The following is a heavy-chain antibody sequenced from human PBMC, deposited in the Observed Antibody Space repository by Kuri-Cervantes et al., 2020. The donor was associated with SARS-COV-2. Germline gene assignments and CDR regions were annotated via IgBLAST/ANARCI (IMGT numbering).Heavy chain of an antibody. CDR2: IYTSGST. CDR1: GGSISSYY. D-gene: IGHD2-2*01. CDR3: ARVVPAADEGLYYYYMDV. V-gene: IGHV4-4*07. J-gene: IGHJ6*03. Sequence: SETLSLTCTVSGGSISSYYWSWIRQPPGKGLEWIGRIYTSGSTNYNPSLKSRVTMSVDTSKNQFSLKLSSVTAADTAVYYCARVVPAADEGLYYYYMDVWGKGTTVTVSS.